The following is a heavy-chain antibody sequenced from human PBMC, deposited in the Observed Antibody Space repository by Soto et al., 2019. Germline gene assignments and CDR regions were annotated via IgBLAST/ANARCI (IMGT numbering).Heavy chain of an antibody. CDR1: GFTFSSYS. CDR2: ISSSSSTI. CDR3: VSLFFYYYYYMDV. J-gene: IGHJ6*03. Sequence: GGSLRLSCAASGFTFSSYSMNWVRQAPGKGLEWVSYISSSSSTIYYADSVKGRFTIFRDNAKNSLYLQMNSLRAEDTAVYYCVSLFFYYYYYMDVWGKGTTVTVSS. D-gene: IGHD3-3*01. V-gene: IGHV3-48*01.